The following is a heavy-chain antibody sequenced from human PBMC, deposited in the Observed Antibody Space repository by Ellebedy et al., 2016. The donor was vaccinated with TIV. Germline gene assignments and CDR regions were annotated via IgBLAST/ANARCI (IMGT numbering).Heavy chain of an antibody. CDR1: GGSISSGGYY. V-gene: IGHV4-31*03. J-gene: IGHJ6*02. CDR3: ARDRTPRGMDV. Sequence: MPSETLSLTCTVSGGSISSGGYYWSWIRQHPGKGLEWIGYIYYSGSTYYNPSLKSRVTISVDTSKNQFSLKLSSVTAADTAVYYCARDRTPRGMDVWGQGTTVTVSS. CDR2: IYYSGST. D-gene: IGHD1-14*01.